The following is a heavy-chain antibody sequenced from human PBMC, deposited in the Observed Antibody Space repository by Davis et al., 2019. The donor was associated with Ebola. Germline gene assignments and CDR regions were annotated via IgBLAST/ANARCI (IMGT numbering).Heavy chain of an antibody. CDR2: INSDGSTT. Sequence: GESLKISCAASGFTFSSYWMHWVRQAQGKGLVWVSRINSDGSTTTYADSVKGRFTISRDNAKNSLYLQMNSLRDEDTAVYYCARGRPGDYWGQGTLVTVSS. J-gene: IGHJ4*02. V-gene: IGHV3-74*01. CDR1: GFTFSSYW. CDR3: ARGRPGDY.